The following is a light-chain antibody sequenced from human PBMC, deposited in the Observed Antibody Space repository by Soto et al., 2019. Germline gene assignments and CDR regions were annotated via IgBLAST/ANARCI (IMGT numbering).Light chain of an antibody. Sequence: DIQMTQSPSTLSASVGDRVTITCRASQSISSYLNWYQQKPGKAPKLLIYAASSLQSGVSSRFSGSGSGTEFTLTISSLQPDDFATYYCQDYNSWTFGQGTKVDI. CDR3: QDYNSWT. CDR1: QSISSY. J-gene: IGKJ1*01. CDR2: AAS. V-gene: IGKV1-5*01.